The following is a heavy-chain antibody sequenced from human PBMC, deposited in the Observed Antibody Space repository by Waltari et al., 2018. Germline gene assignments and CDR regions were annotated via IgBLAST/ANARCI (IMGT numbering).Heavy chain of an antibody. CDR3: ARKVTETYYYYYYMDV. V-gene: IGHV4-34*01. Sequence: QVQLQQWGAGLLKSSETLSLTCAVYGGSFSGYYWSWIRQPPGKGLEWIGEINHSGSNNYNTSLTSRVTISVDTSKKQFSLKLSSVTAADSAVYFWARKVTETYYYYYYMDVWGKGTTVTIPS. CDR2: INHSGSN. D-gene: IGHD1-20*01. CDR1: GGSFSGYY. J-gene: IGHJ6*03.